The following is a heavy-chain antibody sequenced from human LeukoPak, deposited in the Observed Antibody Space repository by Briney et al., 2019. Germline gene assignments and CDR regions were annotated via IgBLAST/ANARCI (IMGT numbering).Heavy chain of an antibody. CDR2: ISYDGSNK. D-gene: IGHD3-9*01. CDR3: AKGLYDILTSYYPLFDY. V-gene: IGHV3-30*18. CDR1: GFTFSSYG. J-gene: IGHJ4*02. Sequence: GGSLRLSCAASGFTFSSYGMHWVRQAPGKGLEWVAVISYDGSNKYYADSVKGRFTISRDNSKNTLYLQMNSLRAEDTAVYYCAKGLYDILTSYYPLFDYWGQGTLVTVSS.